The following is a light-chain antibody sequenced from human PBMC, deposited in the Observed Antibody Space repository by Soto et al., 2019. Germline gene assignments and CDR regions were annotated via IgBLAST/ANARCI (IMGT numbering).Light chain of an antibody. CDR1: SSNIGSNY. Sequence: QSVLTQPPSASVTPGQRVTISCSGSSSNIGSNYVYWYQQLPGTAPKLLIYRNNQRPSGVPDRFSGSKSGTSASLAISGLRSEDEADYYCAACDDSLSGRVFGTGTKVTVL. J-gene: IGLJ1*01. CDR3: AACDDSLSGRV. V-gene: IGLV1-47*01. CDR2: RNN.